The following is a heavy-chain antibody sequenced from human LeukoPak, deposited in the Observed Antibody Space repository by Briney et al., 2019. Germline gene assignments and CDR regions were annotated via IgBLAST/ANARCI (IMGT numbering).Heavy chain of an antibody. CDR2: FDPEHGET. V-gene: IGHV1-24*01. CDR1: GYTLTELS. D-gene: IGHD6-19*01. Sequence: GASVKVSCKVSGYTLTELSMHWVRQAPGKGLEWMGGFDPEHGETIYAQKFQGRVTMTEDTFTDTAYMELSSLRSEDTAVYYCATDPAAYSSGLMDVWGQGTTVTVSS. CDR3: ATDPAAYSSGLMDV. J-gene: IGHJ6*02.